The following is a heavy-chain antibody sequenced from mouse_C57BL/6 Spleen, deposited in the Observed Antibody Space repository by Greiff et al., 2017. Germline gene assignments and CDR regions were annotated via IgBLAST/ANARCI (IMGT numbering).Heavy chain of an antibody. Sequence: QVQLQQPGAELVKPGASVKLSCKASGYTFTSYWMQWVKQRPGQGLEWIGEIDPSDSYTNYNQKFKGKATLTVDTSSSTAYMQLSSLTSEDSAVYYCARGGGYDENYFDYWGQGTTLTVSS. CDR1: GYTFTSYW. CDR3: ARGGGYDENYFDY. J-gene: IGHJ2*01. D-gene: IGHD2-2*01. V-gene: IGHV1-50*01. CDR2: IDPSDSYT.